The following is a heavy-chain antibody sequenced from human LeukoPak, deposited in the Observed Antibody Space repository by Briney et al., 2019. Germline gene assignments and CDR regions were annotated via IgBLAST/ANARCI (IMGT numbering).Heavy chain of an antibody. J-gene: IGHJ5*02. D-gene: IGHD3-3*01. CDR2: IRYDGSNK. V-gene: IGHV3-30*02. Sequence: PGGSLRLSCAASGFTFSSYGMHWVRQAPGKGLEWVAFIRYDGSNKYYADSVKGRFTIPRDNSKNTLYLQMNSLRAEDTAVYYCARGIPTYYDFWSGHWFDPWGQGTLVTVSS. CDR3: ARGIPTYYDFWSGHWFDP. CDR1: GFTFSSYG.